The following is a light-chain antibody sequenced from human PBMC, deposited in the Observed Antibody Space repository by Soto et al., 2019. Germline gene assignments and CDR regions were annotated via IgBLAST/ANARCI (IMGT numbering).Light chain of an antibody. J-gene: IGLJ3*02. CDR3: QSYDSSLSAL. CDR1: SSNIGAGYD. Sequence: QSVLTQPPSVSGAPGQRVTISCTGSSSNIGAGYDVHWYQQLPGTAPKLLICGNSNRPSGVPDRFSGSKSGTSASLTLTGLQAEDEADYYCQSYDSSLSALFGGGTKVTVL. V-gene: IGLV1-40*01. CDR2: GNS.